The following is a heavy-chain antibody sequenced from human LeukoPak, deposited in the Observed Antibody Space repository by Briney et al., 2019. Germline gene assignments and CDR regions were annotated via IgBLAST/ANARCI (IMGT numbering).Heavy chain of an antibody. Sequence: PSQTLSLICTVSGGSISSGGYYWSWIRQHPGKGLEWIGYIYYSGSTYYNPSLKSRVTISVDTSKNQFSLKLSSVTAADTAVYYCARVRGYYDSGSHHRRFDCWGQGTLVTVSS. CDR3: ARVRGYYDSGSHHRRFDC. D-gene: IGHD3-10*01. J-gene: IGHJ4*02. V-gene: IGHV4-31*03. CDR2: IYYSGST. CDR1: GGSISSGGYY.